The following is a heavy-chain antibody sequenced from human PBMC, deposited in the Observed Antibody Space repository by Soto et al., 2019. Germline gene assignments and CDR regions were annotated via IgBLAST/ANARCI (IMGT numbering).Heavy chain of an antibody. CDR2: IYHSGST. V-gene: IGHV4-30-2*01. Sequence: SETLSLTCAVSGGSISGGGYSWSWIRQPPGKGLEWIGYIYHSGSTYYNPSLKSRVTISVDRSKNQFSLKLSSVTAADTAVYYCANSHDGAPITAVFHWGQGALVTVSS. J-gene: IGHJ4*02. D-gene: IGHD6-25*01. CDR3: ANSHDGAPITAVFH. CDR1: GGSISGGGYS.